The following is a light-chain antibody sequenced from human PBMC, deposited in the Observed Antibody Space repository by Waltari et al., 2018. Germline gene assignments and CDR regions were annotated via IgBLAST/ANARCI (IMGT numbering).Light chain of an antibody. V-gene: IGLV2-23*01. CDR3: CSYAGSYTWV. CDR1: SSDVGNYNL. CDR2: DDN. Sequence: QSALTQPASVSGSPGQSITISCTGTSSDVGNYNLVSWYQQYPGKAPKVMSYDDNRRPSGVSDRFSVSKSGNTASLTISGVQAEDEADYYCCSYAGSYTWVFGGGTKLTVL. J-gene: IGLJ3*02.